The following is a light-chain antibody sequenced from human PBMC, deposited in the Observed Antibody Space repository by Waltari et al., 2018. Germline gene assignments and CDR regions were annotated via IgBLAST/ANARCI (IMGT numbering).Light chain of an antibody. Sequence: DIVMTQPPLSLPVTPAEPASISCRSSQSLLHSNGYTYLFWYLQKPGQSPQLLIYLGSNRASGVPDRFSGSGSGTDFTLKISRVEAEDVGVYYCVQDIQLPYSFGQGTKVEIK. J-gene: IGKJ2*03. CDR2: LGS. CDR3: VQDIQLPYS. V-gene: IGKV2-28*01. CDR1: QSLLHSNGYTY.